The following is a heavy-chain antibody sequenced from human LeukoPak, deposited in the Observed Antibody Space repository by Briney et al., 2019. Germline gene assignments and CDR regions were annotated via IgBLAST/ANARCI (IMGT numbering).Heavy chain of an antibody. Sequence: ASVKVSCKASGYTFTGHYMHWVRQAPGQGLEWMGWINPNSGGTNYAQKFQGWVTMTRDTSISTAYMELSRLRSDDTAVYYCARDKSAIITMVRGVNDAFDIWGQGTMVTVSS. V-gene: IGHV1-2*04. CDR1: GYTFTGHY. D-gene: IGHD3-10*01. CDR3: ARDKSAIITMVRGVNDAFDI. J-gene: IGHJ3*02. CDR2: INPNSGGT.